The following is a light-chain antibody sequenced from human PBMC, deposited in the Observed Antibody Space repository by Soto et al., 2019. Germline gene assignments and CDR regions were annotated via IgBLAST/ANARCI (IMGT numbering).Light chain of an antibody. J-gene: IGLJ2*01. CDR2: EVS. Sequence: QSALTQPASVSGSPGQSITISCTGSSSDIGDYNYVSWFQQHPGTAPKLIIFEVSNRPSGISDRFSGSKSGNTASLTISGLQAEDEADYYCATWDGSLPGEVFGGGTQLTVL. CDR3: ATWDGSLPGEV. CDR1: SSDIGDYNY. V-gene: IGLV2-14*01.